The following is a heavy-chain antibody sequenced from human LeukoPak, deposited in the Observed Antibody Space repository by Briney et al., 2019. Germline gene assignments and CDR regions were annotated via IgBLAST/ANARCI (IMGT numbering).Heavy chain of an antibody. Sequence: GGSLRLSCAASGFXFSSYEINWVRQAPGKGLEWVSYISSSGSTIYNADSVKGRFTISRDNAKNSLYLQMNSLRAEDTAVYYCARERGYSGYDYFIDSPSDYWGQGTLVTVSS. D-gene: IGHD5-12*01. CDR2: ISSSGSTI. J-gene: IGHJ4*02. CDR1: GFXFSSYE. CDR3: ARERGYSGYDYFIDSPSDY. V-gene: IGHV3-48*03.